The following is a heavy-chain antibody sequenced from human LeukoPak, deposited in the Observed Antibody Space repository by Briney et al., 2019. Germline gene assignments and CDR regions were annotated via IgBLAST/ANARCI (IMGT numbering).Heavy chain of an antibody. J-gene: IGHJ5*02. CDR3: ARDALEVPVAMMVWFDP. D-gene: IGHD2-2*01. Sequence: ASVKVSCKASGYTFSGYYMHWVRQAPGQGLEWMGWINPNSGGTNYAQKFQGRVTMTRDTSISTAYMELSRLRSDDTAVYYCARDALEVPVAMMVWFDPWGQGTLVTVSS. CDR1: GYTFSGYY. CDR2: INPNSGGT. V-gene: IGHV1-2*02.